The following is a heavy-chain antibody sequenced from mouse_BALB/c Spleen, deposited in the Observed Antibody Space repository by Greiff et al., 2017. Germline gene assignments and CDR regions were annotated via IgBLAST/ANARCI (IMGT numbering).Heavy chain of an antibody. D-gene: IGHD1-2*01. CDR3: ARFITTATGVDY. J-gene: IGHJ4*01. CDR2: ILPGSGST. CDR1: GYTFSSYW. Sequence: QVQLKQSGAELMKPGASVKISCKATGYTFSSYWIEWVKQRPGHGLEWIGEILPGSGSTNYNEKFKGKATLTADTSSSTAYMQLSSLTSEDSAIYYCARFITTATGVDYWGQGTSVTVSS. V-gene: IGHV1-9*01.